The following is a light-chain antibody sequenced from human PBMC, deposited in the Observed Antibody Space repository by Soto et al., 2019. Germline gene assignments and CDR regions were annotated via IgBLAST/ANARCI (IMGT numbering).Light chain of an antibody. CDR2: DVT. CDR3: CSYAGGYTLGV. CDR1: NSDVGGYNY. V-gene: IGLV2-11*01. J-gene: IGLJ2*01. Sequence: QSALAQPRSVSGSPGQSVTISCTGTNSDVGGYNYVSWYQQHPGKAPKLMIYDVTKRPSGVPDRFSGSKSGNTASLTISGLQADDEADYYCCSYAGGYTLGVFGGGTKLTV.